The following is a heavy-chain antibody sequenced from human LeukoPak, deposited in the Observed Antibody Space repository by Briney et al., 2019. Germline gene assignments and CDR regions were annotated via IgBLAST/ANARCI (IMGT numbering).Heavy chain of an antibody. Sequence: GGSLRLSCAASGFTVSSNYMNWVRQAPGKGLEWVSAISGSGGSTYYADSVKGRFTVSRDNSKNTLYLQMNSLRAEDTAVYYCAKDLTYYDILTGYSAYDYWGQGTLVTVSS. V-gene: IGHV3-23*01. D-gene: IGHD3-9*01. CDR1: GFTVSSNY. J-gene: IGHJ4*02. CDR2: ISGSGGST. CDR3: AKDLTYYDILTGYSAYDY.